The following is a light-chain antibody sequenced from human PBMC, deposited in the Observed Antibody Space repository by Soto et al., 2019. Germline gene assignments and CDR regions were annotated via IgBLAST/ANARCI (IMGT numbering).Light chain of an antibody. J-gene: IGLJ2*01. V-gene: IGLV1-51*01. CDR2: DNN. Sequence: QSVLTQPPSVSAAPGPKVTISCSGSSSNIGNNYVSWYQQLPGTAPKLLIYDNNKRPSGIPDRFSGSKSGTSATLGITGLQTGDEADYYCGTWDSSLSAVVFGGGTKLTV. CDR3: GTWDSSLSAVV. CDR1: SSNIGNNY.